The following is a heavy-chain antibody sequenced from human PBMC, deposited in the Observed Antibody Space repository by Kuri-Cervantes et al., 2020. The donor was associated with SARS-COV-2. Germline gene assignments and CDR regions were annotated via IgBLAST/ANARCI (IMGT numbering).Heavy chain of an antibody. J-gene: IGHJ4*02. Sequence: GESLKISCAASGFTFSNAWMSWVRQAPGKGLEWVSYIRSSDSTTYYAGSVKGRFTISRDNSKNTLYLQMNSLRAEDTAVYYCASSTVTLFDYWGQGTLVTVSS. CDR2: IRSSDSTT. D-gene: IGHD4-17*01. CDR1: GFTFSNAW. V-gene: IGHV3-48*01. CDR3: ASSTVTLFDY.